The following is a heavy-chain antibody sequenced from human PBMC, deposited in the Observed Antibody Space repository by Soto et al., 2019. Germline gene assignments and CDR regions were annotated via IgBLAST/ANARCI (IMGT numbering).Heavy chain of an antibody. CDR2: IYYSGST. Sequence: QVQLQESGPGLVKPSQTLSLTCTVSGGSISSGDYYWSWIRQPPGKGLEWIGYIYYSGSTYYNPSLKSRFTISVDTSKNQFSLKLSSVTAEDTAVYYCARALVVVPAAPYFDYWGQGTLVTVSS. D-gene: IGHD2-2*01. CDR1: GGSISSGDYY. V-gene: IGHV4-30-4*01. CDR3: ARALVVVPAAPYFDY. J-gene: IGHJ4*02.